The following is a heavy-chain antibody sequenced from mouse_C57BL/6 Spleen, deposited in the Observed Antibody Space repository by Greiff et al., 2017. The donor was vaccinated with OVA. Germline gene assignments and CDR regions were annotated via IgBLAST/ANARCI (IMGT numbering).Heavy chain of an antibody. CDR3: ARSYDGYYRYFDV. V-gene: IGHV1-52*01. J-gene: IGHJ1*03. CDR1: GYTFTSYW. CDR2: IDPSDSET. Sequence: QVQLKQPGAELVRPGSSVKLSCKASGYTFTSYWMHWVKQRPIQGLEWIGNIDPSDSETHYNQKFKDKATLTVDKSSSTAYMQLSSLTSEDSAVYYCARSYDGYYRYFDVWGTGTTVTVSS. D-gene: IGHD2-3*01.